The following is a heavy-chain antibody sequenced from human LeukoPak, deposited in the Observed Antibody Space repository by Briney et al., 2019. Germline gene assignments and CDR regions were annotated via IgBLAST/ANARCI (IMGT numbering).Heavy chain of an antibody. Sequence: SETLSLTCTVSGGSIRSYCWSWIRQPPGKGLEWIGCIYYSGSTKYNPSLKNRVTISADTSKNQFSLKLSSVTAADTAVYYCASITLGYCSGGSCYAAFDIWGQGTMVTVSS. D-gene: IGHD2-15*01. J-gene: IGHJ3*02. CDR1: GGSIRSYC. CDR2: IYYSGST. V-gene: IGHV4-59*12. CDR3: ASITLGYCSGGSCYAAFDI.